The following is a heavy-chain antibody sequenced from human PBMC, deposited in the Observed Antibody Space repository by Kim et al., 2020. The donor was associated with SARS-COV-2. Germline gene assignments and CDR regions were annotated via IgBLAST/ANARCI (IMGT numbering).Heavy chain of an antibody. J-gene: IGHJ4*02. V-gene: IGHV3-48*04. CDR3: ATSLYNYDSSGYWPY. CDR2: ISSRSSTI. D-gene: IGHD3-22*01. Sequence: GGSLRLSCAASGFTFSSNSMNWVRQAPGKGLQWVSYISSRSSTIYYADSVKGRFTISRDNAKNSLYLQMNSLRAEDTAVYYCATSLYNYDSSGYWPYWGQGTLGTVSS. CDR1: GFTFSSNS.